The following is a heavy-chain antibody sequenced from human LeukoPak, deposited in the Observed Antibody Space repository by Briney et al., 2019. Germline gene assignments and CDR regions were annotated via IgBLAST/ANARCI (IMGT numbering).Heavy chain of an antibody. J-gene: IGHJ6*03. V-gene: IGHV3-7*01. CDR1: GFIFSGYW. Sequence: GGSLRLSCAASGFIFSGYWMTWVRQAPGKGLEWVANMKQDGSERYYVDSVKGRFTVSRDNGKNSLYLQMDSLRAEDTAVYYCARDRNHRYYYYYYMDVWGKGTTVTVSS. D-gene: IGHD1-14*01. CDR3: ARDRNHRYYYYYYMDV. CDR2: MKQDGSER.